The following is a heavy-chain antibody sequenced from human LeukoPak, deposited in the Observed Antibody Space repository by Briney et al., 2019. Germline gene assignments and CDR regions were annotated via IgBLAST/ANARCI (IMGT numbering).Heavy chain of an antibody. J-gene: IGHJ4*02. CDR1: GFMFSGDA. D-gene: IGHD2-15*01. V-gene: IGHV3-23*01. CDR3: ARVTECCSGGSCYTGDH. CDR2: ISFSGFRT. Sequence: GESLKISCAASGFMFSGDAMNWVRQAPGKGVEWVSTISFSGFRTYYADSVEGRFTISRDNSKNTVYLQMSGLRAEDTAVYYCARVTECCSGGSCYTGDHWGQGTLVTVSS.